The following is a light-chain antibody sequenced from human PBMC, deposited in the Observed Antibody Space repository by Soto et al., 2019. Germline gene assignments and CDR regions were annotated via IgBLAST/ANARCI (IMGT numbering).Light chain of an antibody. Sequence: DNQIAPSPFTPSASVRDRVTLPFPASQSISSWLAWYQQKPGKAPKLLIYDASSLESGVPSRFSGSGSGTEFTLTISSLQPDDFATYYCQQYNSWITFGQGTRLEIK. CDR2: DAS. V-gene: IGKV1-5*01. J-gene: IGKJ5*01. CDR3: QQYNSWIT. CDR1: QSISSW.